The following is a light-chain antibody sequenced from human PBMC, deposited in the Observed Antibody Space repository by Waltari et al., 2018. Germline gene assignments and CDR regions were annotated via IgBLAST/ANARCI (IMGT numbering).Light chain of an antibody. Sequence: QSVLTQPPSASGTPGQRVTISCSGSSSNIGSNTVNWYQQLPGTPPKLLIHRNNRRPAGVPDRFSGSKSCTSSSLAISGLQSEDEADYYCAAWDDSLNGRVFGGGTKLTVL. CDR2: RNN. J-gene: IGLJ3*02. CDR1: SSNIGSNT. CDR3: AAWDDSLNGRV. V-gene: IGLV1-44*01.